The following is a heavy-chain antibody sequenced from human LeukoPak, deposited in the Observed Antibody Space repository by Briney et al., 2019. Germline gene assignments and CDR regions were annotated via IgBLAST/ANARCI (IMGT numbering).Heavy chain of an antibody. V-gene: IGHV1-2*02. CDR2: INPNSGGT. J-gene: IGHJ4*02. D-gene: IGHD3-10*01. CDR1: GYTFTGYY. Sequence: GASVKVSCKASGYTFTGYYMHWVRQAPGQGLECMGWINPNSGGTNYAQKFQGRVTMTRDTSISTAYMELSRLRSDDTAVYYCARQTGTTMVRVDYWGQGTLATVSS. CDR3: ARQTGTTMVRVDY.